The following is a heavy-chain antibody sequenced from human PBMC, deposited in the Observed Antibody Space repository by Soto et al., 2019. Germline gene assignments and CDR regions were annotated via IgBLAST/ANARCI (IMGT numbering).Heavy chain of an antibody. Sequence: KTSETLSLTCAVSLYSISSGYYWGWIRQPPGKGLEWIGSIYHSGNIYYNPSLKSRVTLSVDMSKNQFSLRVCHVTAADTAVYYCARAIRGFSQGFGYWGQGTLVTVSS. CDR1: LYSISSGYY. D-gene: IGHD5-18*01. V-gene: IGHV4-38-2*01. CDR2: IYHSGNI. J-gene: IGHJ4*02. CDR3: ARAIRGFSQGFGY.